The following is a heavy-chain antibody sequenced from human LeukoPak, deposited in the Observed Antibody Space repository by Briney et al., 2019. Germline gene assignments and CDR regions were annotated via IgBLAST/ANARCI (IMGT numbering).Heavy chain of an antibody. CDR3: ERDHGGGYDSAFNWFDP. Sequence: PSETLSLTCTVSGGSLSSGCYYWSWIRQPPGKGLEWIGYIYHSGSTYYNPSLKSRVTISVDRSKNQFSLKLSSVTAADTAVYYCERDHGGGYDSAFNWFDPWGQGTLVTVSS. D-gene: IGHD5-12*01. V-gene: IGHV4-30-2*01. CDR1: GGSLSSGCYY. CDR2: IYHSGST. J-gene: IGHJ5*02.